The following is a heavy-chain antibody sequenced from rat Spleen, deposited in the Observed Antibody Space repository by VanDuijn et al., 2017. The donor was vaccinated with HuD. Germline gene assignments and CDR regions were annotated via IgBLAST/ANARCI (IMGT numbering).Heavy chain of an antibody. D-gene: IGHD1-1*01. V-gene: IGHV2S61*01. CDR3: ARSQFITTVMDFDD. Sequence: QVQLKESGPGLVQPSQTLSLTCTVSGFSLSSYGVIWVRQPPGKGLEWMGVIWGNGNTNYNSALKSRLSISRDTSKSQVFLKMNNLQTEDTAMYFCARSQFITTVMDFDDWGQGVMVTVSS. J-gene: IGHJ2*01. CDR1: GFSLSSYG. CDR2: IWGNGNT.